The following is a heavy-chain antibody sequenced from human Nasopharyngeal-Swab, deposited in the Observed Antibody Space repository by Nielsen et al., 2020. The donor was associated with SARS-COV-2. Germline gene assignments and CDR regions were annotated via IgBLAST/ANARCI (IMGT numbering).Heavy chain of an antibody. CDR2: INAGNGNT. D-gene: IGHD6-13*01. J-gene: IGHJ6*02. CDR3: ARGDYSSSWDRSYYGMDV. Sequence: WVRQAPGQRLVWMGWINAGNGNTKYSQKFQGRVTIIRDTSASTAYMELSSLRSEDTAVYYCARGDYSSSWDRSYYGMDVWGQGTTVTVSS. V-gene: IGHV1-3*01.